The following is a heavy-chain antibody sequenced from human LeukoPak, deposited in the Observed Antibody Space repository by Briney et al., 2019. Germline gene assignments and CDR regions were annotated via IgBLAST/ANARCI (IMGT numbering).Heavy chain of an antibody. CDR1: GFIFSSYN. D-gene: IGHD6-13*01. CDR3: ASSNWYCFDY. J-gene: IGHJ4*02. Sequence: GGSLRLSCAASGFIFSSYNMNWVRQAPGKGLEWVSYISTSSTYIYYGDSLKGRFTISRDNAKNSLYLQMGSLRAEDTAVYYCASSNWYCFDYWGQGTLVTVSS. V-gene: IGHV3-21*06. CDR2: ISTSSTYI.